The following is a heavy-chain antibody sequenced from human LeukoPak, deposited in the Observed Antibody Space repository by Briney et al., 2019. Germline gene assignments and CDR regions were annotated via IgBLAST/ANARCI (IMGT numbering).Heavy chain of an antibody. CDR2: IYPGDSDT. V-gene: IGHV5-51*01. Sequence: GESLKISCKGSGYSFTSYWIGWVRQMPGKGLEWMGIIYPGDSDTRYSPSFQGQVSISADKSISTAYLRWSSLKASDTAMYYCARLYNYYGSGSYYSYFDYWGQGTLVTVSS. CDR3: ARLYNYYGSGSYYSYFDY. CDR1: GYSFTSYW. D-gene: IGHD3-10*01. J-gene: IGHJ4*02.